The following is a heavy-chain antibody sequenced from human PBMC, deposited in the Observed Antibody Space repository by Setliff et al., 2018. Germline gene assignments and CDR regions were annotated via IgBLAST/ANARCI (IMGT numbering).Heavy chain of an antibody. Sequence: GASVKVSCKASGGTFNTYVISWVRQAPSQGLEWMGMIIPIFGTSNYAQKFQARVTMTTDESTSTAYMELSSLTSEDTAVYYCATDHMPASGTSAFDIWGQGTGVTVSS. J-gene: IGHJ3*02. CDR3: ATDHMPASGTSAFDI. CDR1: GGTFNTYV. D-gene: IGHD6-13*01. V-gene: IGHV1-69*05. CDR2: IIPIFGTS.